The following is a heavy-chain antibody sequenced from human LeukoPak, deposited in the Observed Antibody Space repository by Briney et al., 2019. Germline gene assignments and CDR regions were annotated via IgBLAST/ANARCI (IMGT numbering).Heavy chain of an antibody. D-gene: IGHD6-13*01. V-gene: IGHV3-21*01. CDR2: ISSRSRSI. CDR3: GGNYYYYAMDV. Sequence: GGSLRLSCAASGFTFSSYSMNWVRQAPGKGLEWVSSISSRSRSIYYADSVKGRFTISRDNAKNSLYLQMNSLRAEDTAVYYCGGNYYYYAMDVWGQGTTVTVSS. J-gene: IGHJ6*02. CDR1: GFTFSSYS.